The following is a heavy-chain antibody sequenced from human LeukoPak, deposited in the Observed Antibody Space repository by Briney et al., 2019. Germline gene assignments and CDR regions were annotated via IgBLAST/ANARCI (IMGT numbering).Heavy chain of an antibody. CDR3: ARNDEKIGDFWSGYYHPPITV. CDR2: INPNSGFA. D-gene: IGHD3-3*01. CDR1: GYTFTVYY. Sequence: ASVKVSFKSSGYTFTVYYIHWVRQAPGQGLQWMGWINPNSGFAHYPQNFQGRLTITRDTSISTVYMELSRLRSDDTAVYYCARNDEKIGDFWSGYYHPPITVWGQGTLVTVSS. V-gene: IGHV1-2*02. J-gene: IGHJ4*02.